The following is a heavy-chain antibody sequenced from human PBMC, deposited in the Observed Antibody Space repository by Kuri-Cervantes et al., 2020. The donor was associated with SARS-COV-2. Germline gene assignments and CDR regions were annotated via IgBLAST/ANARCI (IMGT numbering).Heavy chain of an antibody. Sequence: GESLKISCAASGFSFSSNQMTWVRQAPGKGLEWVSVIYSGGRTEYEESVKGRFSITRDTSKDTLHLQMNGLRADDTAVYYCASGDSSSSWNGYYYFGMDGWGQGTTVTVSS. J-gene: IGHJ6*02. CDR1: GFSFSSNQ. CDR3: ASGDSSSSWNGYYYFGMDG. CDR2: IYSGGRT. D-gene: IGHD6-6*01. V-gene: IGHV3-53*01.